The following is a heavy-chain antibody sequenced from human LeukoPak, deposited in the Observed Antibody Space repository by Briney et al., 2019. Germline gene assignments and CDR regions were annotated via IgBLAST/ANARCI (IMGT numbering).Heavy chain of an antibody. D-gene: IGHD2-15*01. CDR1: GYTFTDCY. V-gene: IGHV1-2*02. CDR3: ARDAGYCTGGSCWYFDH. Sequence: ASVKVSCKASGYTFTDCYMHWVRQAPGQGLEWMGWINLNSGGTNFAQRFQGRVTMTRDTSISTAYMDLSRLISDDTAVYYCARDAGYCTGGSCWYFDHWGQGTLVTVSS. CDR2: INLNSGGT. J-gene: IGHJ4*02.